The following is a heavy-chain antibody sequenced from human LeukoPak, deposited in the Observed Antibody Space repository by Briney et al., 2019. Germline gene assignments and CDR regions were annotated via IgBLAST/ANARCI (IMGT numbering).Heavy chain of an antibody. Sequence: PGGSLRLSCAASGFTFSSYEMNWVRQAPGKGLEWVGRIKSKTDGGTTDYAAPVKGRFTISRDDSKNTLYLQMNSLKTEDTAVYYCTTDLAWDNWFDPWGQGTLVTVSS. CDR1: GFTFSSYE. V-gene: IGHV3-15*01. J-gene: IGHJ5*02. CDR2: IKSKTDGGTT. CDR3: TTDLAWDNWFDP.